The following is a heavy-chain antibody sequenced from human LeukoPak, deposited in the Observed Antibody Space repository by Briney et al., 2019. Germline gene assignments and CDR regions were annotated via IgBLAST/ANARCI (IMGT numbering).Heavy chain of an antibody. CDR3: ARVQGSYYAPYFDY. V-gene: IGHV3-53*01. CDR1: GFTVSSNY. Sequence: GGSLRLSCPASGFTVSSNYMSWVRPAPGKGLEWVAVIYSGGSTYYADSVKGRFTISRDNSKNTLYLQMNSLRAEDTAVYYCARVQGSYYAPYFDYWGQGTLVTVSS. J-gene: IGHJ4*02. D-gene: IGHD1-26*01. CDR2: IYSGGST.